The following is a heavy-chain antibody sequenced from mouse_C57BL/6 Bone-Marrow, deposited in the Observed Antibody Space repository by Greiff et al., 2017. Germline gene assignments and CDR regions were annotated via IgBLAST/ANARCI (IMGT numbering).Heavy chain of an antibody. V-gene: IGHV1-19*01. Sequence: EVKLQQSGPVLVKPGASVKMSCKASGYTFTDYYMNWVKQSHGKSLEWIGVINPYNGGTSYNQKFKGKATLTVDKSSSTAYMELNSLTSEDSAVYYCARGPYYYGSSPVYFDYWDQGTTLTVTS. CDR1: GYTFTDYY. CDR2: INPYNGGT. D-gene: IGHD1-1*01. CDR3: ARGPYYYGSSPVYFDY. J-gene: IGHJ2*01.